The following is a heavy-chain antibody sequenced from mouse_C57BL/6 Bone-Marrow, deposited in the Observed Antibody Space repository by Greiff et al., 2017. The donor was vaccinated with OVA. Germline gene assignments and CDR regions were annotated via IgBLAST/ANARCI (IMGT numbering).Heavy chain of an antibody. CDR2: ISSGGDYI. D-gene: IGHD4-1*01. CDR3: TRVLLGYAMDY. CDR1: GFTFSSYA. V-gene: IGHV5-9-1*02. J-gene: IGHJ4*01. Sequence: EVQLLESGEGLVKPGGSLKLSCAASGFTFSSYAMSWVRQTPEKRLEWVAYISSGGDYIYYADTVKGRFTISRDNARNTLYLQMSSLKSEDTAMYYCTRVLLGYAMDYWGQGTSVTVSS.